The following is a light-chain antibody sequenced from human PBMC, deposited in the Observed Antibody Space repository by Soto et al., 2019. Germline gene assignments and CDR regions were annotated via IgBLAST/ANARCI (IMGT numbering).Light chain of an antibody. Sequence: EIVLTQPPATLSLSPGERATLSCRASQSVTTCLSWYQQKPGQAPRLLIYDASNRATDIPARFSGSGSGTDFTLTISSLEPQDFAVYYCQHRGSWPRTFGQGTKLEIK. V-gene: IGKV3-11*01. CDR3: QHRGSWPRT. CDR2: DAS. J-gene: IGKJ2*01. CDR1: QSVTTC.